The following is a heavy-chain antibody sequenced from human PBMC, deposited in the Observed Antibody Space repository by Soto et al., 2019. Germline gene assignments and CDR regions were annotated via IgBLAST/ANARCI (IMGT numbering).Heavy chain of an antibody. CDR3: ARGMDV. CDR2: TNANNGYA. J-gene: IGHJ6*02. Sequence: QVQLVQSGAEVKEPGASVKVSCKASAYTFASFDIHWVRQAPGQGLEWMGWTNANNGYADYAQKFQGRVTMTSDTSKRTAYMELSSLISEDTAVYYCARGMDVWGQGTTVTVSS. V-gene: IGHV1-8*01. CDR1: AYTFASFD.